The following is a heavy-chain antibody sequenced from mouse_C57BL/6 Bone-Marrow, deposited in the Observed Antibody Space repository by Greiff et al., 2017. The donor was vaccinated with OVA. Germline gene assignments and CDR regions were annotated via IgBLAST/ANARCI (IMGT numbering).Heavy chain of an antibody. CDR3: ARPGRDYAMDY. CDR1: GYSFTGYY. CDR2: INPSTGGT. Sequence: EVKVVESGPELVKPGASVKISCKASGYSFTGYYMNWVKQSPEKSLEWIGEINPSTGGTTYNQKFKAKATLTVDKSSSTAYMQLKSLTSEDSAVYYCARPGRDYAMDYWGQGTSVTVSS. J-gene: IGHJ4*01. V-gene: IGHV1-42*01.